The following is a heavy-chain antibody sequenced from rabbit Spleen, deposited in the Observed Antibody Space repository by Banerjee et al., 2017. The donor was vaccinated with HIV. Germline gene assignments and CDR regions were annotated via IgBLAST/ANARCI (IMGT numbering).Heavy chain of an antibody. Sequence: QSLEESGGDLVKPGASLTLTCTASGFSFSSTYYMCWVRQPPGKGLEWIGCIYPGDSGTTYYASWAKGRFTISKTSSTTVTLQMTSLTAADTATYFCARDTATSFSSYGMDLWGPGTLVTVS. D-gene: IGHD1-1*01. V-gene: IGHV1S40*01. CDR2: IYPGDSGTT. J-gene: IGHJ6*01. CDR1: GFSFSSTYY. CDR3: ARDTATSFSSYGMDL.